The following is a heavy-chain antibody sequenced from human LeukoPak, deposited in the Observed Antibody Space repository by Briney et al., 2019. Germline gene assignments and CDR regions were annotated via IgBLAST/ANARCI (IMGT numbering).Heavy chain of an antibody. CDR2: ISSSGSTI. CDR1: GFTFSSYE. Sequence: SGGSLRLSCAASGFTFSSYEMNWVRQAPGKGLEWVSYISSSGSTIYYADSVKGRFTISRDNAKNSLYLQMNSLRAEDTAVYYCAELGINMIGGVWGKGTTVTISS. V-gene: IGHV3-48*03. D-gene: IGHD3-10*02. J-gene: IGHJ6*04. CDR3: AELGINMIGGV.